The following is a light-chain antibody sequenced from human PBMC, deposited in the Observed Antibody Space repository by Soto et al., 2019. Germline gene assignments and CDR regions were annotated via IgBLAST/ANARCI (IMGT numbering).Light chain of an antibody. V-gene: IGKV1-5*03. CDR3: QQYNTYRLFT. J-gene: IGKJ3*01. Sequence: DIQMTQSPSTLSASVGDRVAITCRASQNINNWLAWFQQKPGKAPKLLIYEASNLERGVPSRFSGSGSGTEFTLTISSLQPDDFATYYCQQYNTYRLFTFGPGTKVDIK. CDR1: QNINNW. CDR2: EAS.